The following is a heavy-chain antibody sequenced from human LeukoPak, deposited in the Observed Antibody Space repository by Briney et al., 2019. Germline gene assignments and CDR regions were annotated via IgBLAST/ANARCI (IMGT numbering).Heavy chain of an antibody. CDR1: GSTFRSYW. Sequence: PGGSLRLSCAASGSTFRSYWMHWVRQAPGKGLVWFSRINTEGTSTTYADFVKGRFTISRDNAKNTLYLQMNSLRAEDTAVYYCARDYDRYYMDVWGKGTTVTVSS. V-gene: IGHV3-74*01. J-gene: IGHJ6*03. CDR2: INTEGTST. CDR3: ARDYDRYYMDV. D-gene: IGHD3-3*01.